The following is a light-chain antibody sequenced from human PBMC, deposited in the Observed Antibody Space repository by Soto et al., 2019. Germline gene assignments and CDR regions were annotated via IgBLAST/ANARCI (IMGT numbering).Light chain of an antibody. CDR3: QQYNSYSPT. V-gene: IGKV1-5*03. CDR2: KAS. Sequence: DIQMTQSPSTLSASVGDRVTITCRASQSISVWLAWYQQKAGKAPNLLIYKASRLESGVPSRFIGSGSETEFPLTISGLQPGDSATYYCQQYNSYSPTFGQGTKVDIK. J-gene: IGKJ1*01. CDR1: QSISVW.